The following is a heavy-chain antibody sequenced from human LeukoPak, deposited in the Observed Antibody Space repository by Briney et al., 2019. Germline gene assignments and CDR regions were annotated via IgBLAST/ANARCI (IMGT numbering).Heavy chain of an antibody. J-gene: IGHJ4*02. CDR1: GGSISSSSYY. V-gene: IGHV4-39*07. CDR3: ARGWVAVAASFDY. Sequence: SETLSLTCTVSGGSISSSSYYWGWIRQPPGKGLEWIGSIYYSGSTYYNPSLKSRVTISVDTSKNQFSLKLSSVTAADTAVYYCARGWVAVAASFDYWGQGTLVTVSS. D-gene: IGHD6-19*01. CDR2: IYYSGST.